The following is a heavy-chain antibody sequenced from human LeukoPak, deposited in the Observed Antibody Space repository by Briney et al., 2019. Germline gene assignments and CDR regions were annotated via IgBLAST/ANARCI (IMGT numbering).Heavy chain of an antibody. CDR1: GGANRGYY. J-gene: IGHJ4*02. CDR3: ARDLGLSLDY. Sequence: PSDTLSLTCGVSGGANRGYYWSWIRQPAGKGLEWIGRVFTDGSSNYNPSLKSRVTMSVDTSNNQFSLKLSSVTAADTAVYYCARDLGLSLDYWGQGTLVTVSS. CDR2: VFTDGSS. D-gene: IGHD3-16*01. V-gene: IGHV4-4*07.